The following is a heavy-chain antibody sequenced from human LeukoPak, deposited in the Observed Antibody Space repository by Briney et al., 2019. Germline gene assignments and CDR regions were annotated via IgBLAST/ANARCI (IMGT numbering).Heavy chain of an antibody. V-gene: IGHV4-61*02. J-gene: IGHJ4*02. Sequence: SETLSLTCTVSGGSISSGSYYWSWLRQPAGKGLEWIGRIYTSGSTSYNPSLQSRVTISVDTSKNQFSLKLSSVTAADTAVYYCARDSLSVSIAALDYWGQGTLVTVSS. D-gene: IGHD6-6*01. CDR2: IYTSGST. CDR3: ARDSLSVSIAALDY. CDR1: GGSISSGSYY.